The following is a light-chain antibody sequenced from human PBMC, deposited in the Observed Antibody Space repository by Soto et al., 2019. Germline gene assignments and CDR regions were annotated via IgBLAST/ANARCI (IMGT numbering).Light chain of an antibody. CDR3: SSFAGSNNFPYV. J-gene: IGLJ1*01. CDR2: EVT. CDR1: SSDVGTYNY. V-gene: IGLV2-8*01. Sequence: QSALTQPPSASGSPGQSVTISCTGTSSDVGTYNYVSWYRQYPGKAPKLLIFEVTSRPSGVPDRFSGSKSGNTASLTVSGLQAEDEADYYCSSFAGSNNFPYVFGTGTKLTVL.